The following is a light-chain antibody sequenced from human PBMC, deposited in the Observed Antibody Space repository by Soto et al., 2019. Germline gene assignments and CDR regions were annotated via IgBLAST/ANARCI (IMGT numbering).Light chain of an antibody. CDR3: QLRRKWPPLN. CDR2: HAS. V-gene: IGKV3-11*01. Sequence: ETVLTQSPATLSLSPGETATLSCRASEYVDIYLAWYQQKPGQAPRLLIYHASNRATAIPARFSGRGSVTDITLTISSLEPKDSSFYYCQLRRKWPPLNFGGRTRVVIK. J-gene: IGKJ4*01. CDR1: EYVDIY.